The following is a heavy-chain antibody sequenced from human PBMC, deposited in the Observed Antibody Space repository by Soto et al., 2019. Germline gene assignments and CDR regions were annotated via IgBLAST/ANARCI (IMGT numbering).Heavy chain of an antibody. Sequence: PGAALKISCKGSGYRFTRYWIGWVRQMTRKGLEWMGIIYPGDSDTRYSPSFQGQVTISADNSIRTAYLQWSSLKASDTAMFFCAGGGVRGVITRTRDYYGMDVWGQGTTVTVSS. CDR1: GYRFTRYW. V-gene: IGHV5-51*01. CDR3: AGGGVRGVITRTRDYYGMDV. J-gene: IGHJ6*02. CDR2: IYPGDSDT. D-gene: IGHD3-10*01.